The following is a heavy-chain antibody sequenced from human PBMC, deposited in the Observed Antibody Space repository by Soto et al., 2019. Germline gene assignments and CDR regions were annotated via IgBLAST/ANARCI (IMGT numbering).Heavy chain of an antibody. CDR3: ARGYRQSGYSSSWVFDY. Sequence: QVQLRESGPGLVKPSQTLSLTCTVSGGSINSGGYYWNWIRQHPGKGLEWIGYRYYSGSTYYNPFLRTRVIISAYTSENHFSLKPSAVTSADTAVYFCARGYRQSGYSSSWVFDYWGQGTLVNVSS. CDR2: RYYSGST. J-gene: IGHJ4*02. D-gene: IGHD6-13*01. V-gene: IGHV4-31*03. CDR1: GGSINSGGYY.